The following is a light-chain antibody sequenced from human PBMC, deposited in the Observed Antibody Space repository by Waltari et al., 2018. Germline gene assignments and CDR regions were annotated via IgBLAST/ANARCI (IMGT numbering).Light chain of an antibody. CDR1: SSDVGGYNY. CDR3: SSYTSSSTLGV. CDR2: DVS. Sequence: QSALTQPASVSGSPGQSITISCTGTSSDVGGYNYVSWYQQHPGKAPKLMNYDVSNRPSGVSNRFPGSKSGNTASLTISGLQAEDEADYYCSSYTSSSTLGVFGGGTKLTVL. J-gene: IGLJ3*02. V-gene: IGLV2-14*03.